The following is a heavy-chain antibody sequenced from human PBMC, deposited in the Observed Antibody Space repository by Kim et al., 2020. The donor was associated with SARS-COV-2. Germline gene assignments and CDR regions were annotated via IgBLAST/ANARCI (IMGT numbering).Heavy chain of an antibody. J-gene: IGHJ4*02. D-gene: IGHD5-12*01. CDR3: TRAAEGGYSGYDMFDY. CDR2: IRSKAYGGTT. V-gene: IGHV3-49*03. CDR1: GFTFGDYA. Sequence: GGSLRLSCTASGFTFGDYAMSWFRQAPGKGLEWVGFIRSKAYGGTTEYAASVKGRFTISRDDSKSIAYLQMNSLKTEDTAVYYCTRAAEGGYSGYDMFDYWGQGTLSPSPQ.